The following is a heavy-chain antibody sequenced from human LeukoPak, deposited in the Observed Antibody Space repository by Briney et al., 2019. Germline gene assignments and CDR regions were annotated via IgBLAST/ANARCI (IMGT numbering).Heavy chain of an antibody. J-gene: IGHJ5*02. CDR1: GGSFSGYY. Sequence: SETLSLTCAVYGGSFSGYYWSWIRQPPGKGLEWIGEINHSGSTNYNPSLKSRVTISVDTSKNQFSLKLSSVTAADTAVYYCARLFLPESEYHNWFDPWGQGTLVTVSS. CDR3: ARLFLPESEYHNWFDP. V-gene: IGHV4-34*01. D-gene: IGHD1-14*01. CDR2: INHSGST.